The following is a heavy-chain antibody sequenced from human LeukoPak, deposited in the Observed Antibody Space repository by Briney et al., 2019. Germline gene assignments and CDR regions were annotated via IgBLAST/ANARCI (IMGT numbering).Heavy chain of an antibody. CDR2: IYYCGST. Sequence: SETLSLTCTVSGGSISSHYWSWIRQPPGKGLEWIGYIYYCGSTNYNPSLKSRFTISRDTSKNQFSLKLSSVTAADTAVYYCARLTMVRGVIYFDYWGQGTLVTVSS. V-gene: IGHV4-59*11. D-gene: IGHD3-10*01. CDR3: ARLTMVRGVIYFDY. CDR1: GGSISSHY. J-gene: IGHJ4*02.